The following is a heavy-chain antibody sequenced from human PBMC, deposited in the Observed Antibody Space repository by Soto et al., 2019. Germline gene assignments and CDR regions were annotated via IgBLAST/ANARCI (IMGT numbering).Heavy chain of an antibody. J-gene: IGHJ5*02. D-gene: IGHD2-15*01. Sequence: GGSLRLSCAASGFTFSSYSMNWVRQAPGKGLEWVSSISSSSSYIYYADSVKGRFTISRDNAKNSLYLQMNSLRAEDSAVYYCARDSFPAGVVVAATFDPWGQGTLVTVSS. CDR1: GFTFSSYS. CDR2: ISSSSSYI. CDR3: ARDSFPAGVVVAATFDP. V-gene: IGHV3-21*01.